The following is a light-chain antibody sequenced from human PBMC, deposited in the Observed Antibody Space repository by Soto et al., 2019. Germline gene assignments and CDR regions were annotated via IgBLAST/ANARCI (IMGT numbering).Light chain of an antibody. CDR2: DVT. CDR3: CSYAGSYTFVV. Sequence: QSVLTQPPSVSGSPGQSVTISCTGTSSDVGGYNHVSWYQQHPGKAPKLVIYDVTKRPSGVPDRFSGSKSGNTASLTISGLQAEDEADYFCCSYAGSYTFVVFGGGTKLTVL. CDR1: SSDVGGYNH. J-gene: IGLJ2*01. V-gene: IGLV2-11*01.